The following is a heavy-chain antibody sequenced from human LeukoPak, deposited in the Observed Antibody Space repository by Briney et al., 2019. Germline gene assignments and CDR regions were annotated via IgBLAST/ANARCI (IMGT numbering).Heavy chain of an antibody. D-gene: IGHD1-26*01. CDR2: IYYSGST. J-gene: IGHJ4*02. CDR1: GGSISELSYY. CDR3: ARQGVVGATGFDF. Sequence: KPSETLSLTCSVSGGSISELSYYWGWIRQPPGKGLEWIGNIYYSGSTYNNPSLESRVVISVDSSRNQFSLILTSVTATDTAVYYCARQGVVGATGFDFWGQGILVTVSS. V-gene: IGHV4-39*01.